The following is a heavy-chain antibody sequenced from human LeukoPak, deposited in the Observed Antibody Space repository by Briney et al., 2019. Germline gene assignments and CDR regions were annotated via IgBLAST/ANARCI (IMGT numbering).Heavy chain of an antibody. CDR1: GYTFTGYY. CDR2: INPNSGGT. V-gene: IGHV1-2*02. J-gene: IGHJ3*02. D-gene: IGHD2-2*01. CDR3: ARDRGGEYQLLIDAFDI. Sequence: PQASVKVSCKASGYTFTGYYMHWVRQAPGQGLEWMGWINPNSGGTNYAQKFQGRVTMTRDTSISTAYMELSRLRSDDTAVYYCARDRGGEYQLLIDAFDIWGQGTMVTVSS.